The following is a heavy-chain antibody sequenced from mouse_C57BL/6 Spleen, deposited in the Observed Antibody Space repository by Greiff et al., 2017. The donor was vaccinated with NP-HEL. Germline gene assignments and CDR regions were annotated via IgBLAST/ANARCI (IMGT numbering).Heavy chain of an antibody. Sequence: EVKLVESGAELVRPGASVKLSCTASGFNIKDDYMHWVKQRPEQGLEWIGWIDPENGDTEYASKFQGKATITADTSSNTAYLQLSSLTSEDTAVYYCTTLDGYTDYWGQGTTLTVSS. CDR1: GFNIKDDY. CDR2: IDPENGDT. J-gene: IGHJ2*01. V-gene: IGHV14-4*01. D-gene: IGHD2-3*01. CDR3: TTLDGYTDY.